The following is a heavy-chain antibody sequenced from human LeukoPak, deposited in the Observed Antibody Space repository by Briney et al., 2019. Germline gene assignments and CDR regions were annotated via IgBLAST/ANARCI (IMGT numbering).Heavy chain of an antibody. CDR1: GFSFSTYD. J-gene: IGHJ6*04. V-gene: IGHV3-48*01. CDR2: ISSSSSTI. D-gene: IGHD3-10*02. Sequence: GGSLRLSCAASGFSFSTYDMSWVRQAPGKGLEWVSHISSSSSTIYYADSVKGRFTISRDNAKNSLYLQMNSLRAEDTAVYYCAELGITMIGGVWGKGTTVTISS. CDR3: AELGITMIGGV.